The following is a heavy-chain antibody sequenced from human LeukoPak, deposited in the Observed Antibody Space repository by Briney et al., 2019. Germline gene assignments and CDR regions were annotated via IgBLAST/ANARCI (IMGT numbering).Heavy chain of an antibody. CDR1: GYTFTGYY. V-gene: IGHV1-2*02. Sequence: ASVKVSCKASGYTFTGYYMHWVRQAPGQGLEWMGWINPSSGGTNYAQKFQGRVTMTRDTSISTAYMELSRLRSDDTAVYYCARNDFWSGYYFDYWGQGTLVTVSS. CDR2: INPSSGGT. CDR3: ARNDFWSGYYFDY. J-gene: IGHJ4*02. D-gene: IGHD3-3*01.